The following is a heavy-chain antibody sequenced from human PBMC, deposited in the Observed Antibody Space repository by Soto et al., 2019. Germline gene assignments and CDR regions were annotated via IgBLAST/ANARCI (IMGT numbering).Heavy chain of an antibody. Sequence: GGSLRLSCEASGFTFQTFSMTWVRQPPGKGLEWVSYIGAGHSPLLYAASVKGRFTISRDDAKKSLYLQMDSLRDEDTTIYFCARDKPDGVDSFDIWGQGTLVTVSS. CDR2: IGAGHSPL. V-gene: IGHV3-48*02. CDR3: ARDKPDGVDSFDI. J-gene: IGHJ3*02. CDR1: GFTFQTFS.